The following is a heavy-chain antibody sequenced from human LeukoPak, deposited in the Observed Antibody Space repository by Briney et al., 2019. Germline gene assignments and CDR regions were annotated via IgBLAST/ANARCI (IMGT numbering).Heavy chain of an antibody. V-gene: IGHV4-61*02. D-gene: IGHD6-19*01. J-gene: IGHJ4*02. CDR1: GGSISSGSYY. Sequence: PSETLSLTCTVSGGSISSGSYYWSWIRQPAGKGLEWIGRIYTSGSTNYNPSLKSRVTISVDTSKNQFSLKLSSVTAADTAVYYCARERIAVAATYFDYWGQGTLVTVSS. CDR2: IYTSGST. CDR3: ARERIAVAATYFDY.